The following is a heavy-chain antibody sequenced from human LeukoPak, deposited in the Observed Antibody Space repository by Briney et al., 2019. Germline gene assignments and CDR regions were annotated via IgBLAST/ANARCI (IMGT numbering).Heavy chain of an antibody. J-gene: IGHJ4*02. V-gene: IGHV5-51*01. Sequence: GESLKISCLASASMFTTNWIAWVRQLPEKGLEWMGIIYPGDSDTRYSPSFQGQVTISADKSINTAYLQWTSLKASDTAIYYCARHGGITMVRGRTDYWGQGTLVAVSS. CDR2: IYPGDSDT. CDR1: ASMFTTNW. D-gene: IGHD3-10*01. CDR3: ARHGGITMVRGRTDY.